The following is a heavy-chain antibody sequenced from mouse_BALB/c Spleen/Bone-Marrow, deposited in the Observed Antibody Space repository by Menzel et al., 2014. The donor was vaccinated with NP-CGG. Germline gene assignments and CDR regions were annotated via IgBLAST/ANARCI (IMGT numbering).Heavy chain of an antibody. J-gene: IGHJ4*01. CDR3: AREATYAMDY. CDR1: GFNFTDSY. V-gene: IGHV14-3*02. D-gene: IGHD3-2*02. CDR2: IDPANGNT. Sequence: EVQLVESGPELVKPGASVKLSCTASGFNFTDSYMHWVKQRPEQGLEWIGRIDPANGNTKSDPKFQGKATITADTSSNTTYLQLSSLTSEDTAVYYCAREATYAMDYWGQGTSVTVSS.